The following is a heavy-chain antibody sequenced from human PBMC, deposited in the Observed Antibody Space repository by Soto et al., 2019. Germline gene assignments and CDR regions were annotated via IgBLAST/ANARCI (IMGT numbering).Heavy chain of an antibody. D-gene: IGHD4-17*01. Sequence: PSETLSLTCAVYGGSFSGYYWSWIRQPPGKGLEWIGEINHSGSTNYNPSLKSRVTISVDTSKNQFSLKLSSVTAADTAVYYCARKKHDYGGNSGLCDYWGQGTLVTVSS. J-gene: IGHJ4*02. CDR1: GGSFSGYY. CDR3: ARKKHDYGGNSGLCDY. CDR2: INHSGST. V-gene: IGHV4-34*01.